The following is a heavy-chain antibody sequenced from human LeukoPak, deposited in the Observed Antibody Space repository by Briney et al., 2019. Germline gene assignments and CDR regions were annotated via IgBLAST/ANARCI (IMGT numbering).Heavy chain of an antibody. CDR1: EFTFSSYE. Sequence: PGGSLTLSCAASEFTFSSYEMNWVRQAPGKGLEWVSSISRSGSTKYYADSVKGRFTISRDDAKNSLFLQMNSLRAEHTAVYYCARDDYYDSSGYYTLWGQGTLVTVSS. J-gene: IGHJ1*01. V-gene: IGHV3-48*03. CDR2: ISRSGSTK. D-gene: IGHD3-22*01. CDR3: ARDDYYDSSGYYTL.